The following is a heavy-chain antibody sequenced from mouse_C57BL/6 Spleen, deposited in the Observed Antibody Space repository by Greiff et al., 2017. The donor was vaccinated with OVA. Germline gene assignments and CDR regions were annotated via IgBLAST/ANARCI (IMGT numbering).Heavy chain of an antibody. Sequence: QVQLQQPGAELVKPGASVKLSCKASGYTFTSYWMHWVKQRPGQGLEWIGMIHPNSGSTNYNEKFKSKATLTVDKSSSTAYMQLSSLTSEDSAVYYCARSRRSYEYDGRVFDYWGQGTTLTVSS. CDR2: IHPNSGST. CDR1: GYTFTSYW. J-gene: IGHJ2*01. CDR3: ARSRRSYEYDGRVFDY. D-gene: IGHD2-4*01. V-gene: IGHV1-64*01.